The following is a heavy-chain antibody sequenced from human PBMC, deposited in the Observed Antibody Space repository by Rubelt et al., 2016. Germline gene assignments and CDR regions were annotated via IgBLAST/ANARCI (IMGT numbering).Heavy chain of an antibody. V-gene: IGHV3-23*01. D-gene: IGHD6-19*01. J-gene: IGHJ4*02. Sequence: GKGLEWVSSISGGSGSTYCADSVKGRFTISRDNSKNTLYLQMNSLRAEDTAVYYCARGVDWAYYSSGGYHGSYFDYWGQGTLVTVSS. CDR3: ARGVDWAYYSSGGYHGSYFDY. CDR2: ISGGSGST.